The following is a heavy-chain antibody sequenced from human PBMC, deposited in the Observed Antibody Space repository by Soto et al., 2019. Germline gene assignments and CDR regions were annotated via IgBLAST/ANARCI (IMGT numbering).Heavy chain of an antibody. J-gene: IGHJ6*02. D-gene: IGHD3-3*01. Sequence: QVQLVESGGGVVQPGRSLRLSCAASGFTFSSYGMHWVRQAPGKGLEWVAVISYDGSNKYYADSVKGRFTISRDNSKNXLXLXXNSLRAEDTAVYYCAKPYYDFWSGYRLYYYYGMDVWGQGTTVTVSS. CDR1: GFTFSSYG. CDR2: ISYDGSNK. V-gene: IGHV3-30*18. CDR3: AKPYYDFWSGYRLYYYYGMDV.